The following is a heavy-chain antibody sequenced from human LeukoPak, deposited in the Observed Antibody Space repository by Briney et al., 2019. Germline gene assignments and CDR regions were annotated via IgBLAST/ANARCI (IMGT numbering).Heavy chain of an antibody. D-gene: IGHD3-22*01. CDR1: GYTFTSYD. J-gene: IGHJ4*02. CDR2: MNPNSGNT. CDR3: ARVNRRYYDSSGYHALGY. Sequence: ASVKVSCKASGYTFTSYDTNWVRQATGQGLEWMGWMNPNSGNTGYAQKFQGRVTMTRNTSISTAYMELSSLRSEDTAVYYCARVNRRYYDSSGYHALGYWGQGTLVTVSS. V-gene: IGHV1-8*01.